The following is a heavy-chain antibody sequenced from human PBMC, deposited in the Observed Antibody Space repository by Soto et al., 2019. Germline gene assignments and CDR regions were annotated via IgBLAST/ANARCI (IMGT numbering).Heavy chain of an antibody. Sequence: EVQLLESGGGLVHPGGSLRLSCAASGFTFTTYDMTWVRQAPGEGLEWVSAISSSGGFTYYADSVKGRFTISRDNPRNTLYLQMNSLRGDDTAVYYCGRSSGWPRGYYGMDVW. CDR2: ISSSGGFT. J-gene: IGHJ6*01. D-gene: IGHD6-19*01. V-gene: IGHV3-23*01. CDR3: GRSSGWPRGYYGMDV. CDR1: GFTFTTYD.